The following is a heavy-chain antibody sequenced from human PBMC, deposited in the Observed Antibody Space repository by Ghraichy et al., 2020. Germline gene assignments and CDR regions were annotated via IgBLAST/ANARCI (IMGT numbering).Heavy chain of an antibody. Sequence: LSLTCAVSGFTFSTYWMSWVRQAPGKGLEWVASLKQDGSDKYYVDSVKGRFTISRDNAKTSLYLQMNSLRAEDTAVYYCTAAVAGTPHDYWGQGTLVTVSS. CDR1: GFTFSTYW. D-gene: IGHD6-19*01. V-gene: IGHV3-7*01. J-gene: IGHJ4*02. CDR3: TAAVAGTPHDY. CDR2: LKQDGSDK.